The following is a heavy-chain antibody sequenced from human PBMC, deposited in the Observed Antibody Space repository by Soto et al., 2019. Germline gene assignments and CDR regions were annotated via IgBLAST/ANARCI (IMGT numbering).Heavy chain of an antibody. V-gene: IGHV3-23*01. D-gene: IGHD6-19*01. CDR1: GFTFSNYA. Sequence: GSLRLSCAASGFTFSNYAMNWVRQAPGKGLEWVSTISGSGGSPYYADSVKGRFTISRDNSKNTLYLQMNSLRAGDSAIYYCAKKGTSGLYYFDYWGQGTLVTVSS. CDR3: AKKGTSGLYYFDY. J-gene: IGHJ4*02. CDR2: ISGSGGSP.